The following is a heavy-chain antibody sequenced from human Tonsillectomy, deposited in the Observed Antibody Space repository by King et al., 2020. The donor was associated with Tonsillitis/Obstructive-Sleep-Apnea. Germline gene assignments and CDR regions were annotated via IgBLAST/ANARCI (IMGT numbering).Heavy chain of an antibody. CDR1: GFSLSTSGVG. D-gene: IGHD3-22*01. CDR3: AHRPGYYDSNSYYDY. CDR2: IYWDDDE. V-gene: IGHV2-5*02. Sequence: LTLKESGPTLVKPTQTLTLTCTFSGFSLSTSGVGVGWIRQPPGKALEWLALIYWDDDERYSPSLKSRLTITKDTSKNQVVLTMTNMDPVGTATYYCAHRPGYYDSNSYYDYWGQGTLVTVSS. J-gene: IGHJ4*02.